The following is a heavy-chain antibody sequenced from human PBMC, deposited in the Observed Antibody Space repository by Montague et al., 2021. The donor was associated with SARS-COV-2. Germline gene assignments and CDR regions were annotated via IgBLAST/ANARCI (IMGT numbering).Heavy chain of an antibody. CDR2: INHRGST. CDR3: ARGRQHINMVVVVVTGGEYYFDF. V-gene: IGHV4-34*01. CDR1: DGSSSDYS. J-gene: IGHJ4*02. D-gene: IGHD3-22*01. Sequence: SETLSLTCAVYDGSSSDYSWTWIRQPPGKGLEWIGEINHRGSTNYNPSLKSRVTISVDTSKNQFSLKMTSVIAADTAVYYCARGRQHINMVVVVVTGGEYYFDFWGQGTLVAVSS.